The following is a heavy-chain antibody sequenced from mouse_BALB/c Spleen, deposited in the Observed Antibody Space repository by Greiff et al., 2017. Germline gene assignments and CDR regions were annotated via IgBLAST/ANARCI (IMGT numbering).Heavy chain of an antibody. Sequence: VQLQQSGPELVKPGASVKISCKASGYSFTGYFMNWVMQSHGKSLEWIGRINPYNGDTFYNQKFKGKATLTVDKSSSTAHMELRSLTSEDSAVYYCTRGYYYGSSPWFAYWGQGTLVTVSA. CDR1: GYSFTGYF. J-gene: IGHJ3*01. D-gene: IGHD1-1*01. CDR2: INPYNGDT. V-gene: IGHV1-20*01. CDR3: TRGYYYGSSPWFAY.